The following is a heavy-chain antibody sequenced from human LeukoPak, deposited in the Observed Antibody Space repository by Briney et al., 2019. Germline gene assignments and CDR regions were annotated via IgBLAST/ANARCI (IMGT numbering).Heavy chain of an antibody. D-gene: IGHD6-19*01. Sequence: GGSLRLSCAASGFTLSDYYMSWIRQAPGKGLEWISYVRSSGYTIYYADSVKGRFTISRDNAKNSLYLQMNSLRAEDTAIYYCARCGSGWYQVDYWGQGTLVTVSS. J-gene: IGHJ4*02. CDR3: ARCGSGWYQVDY. V-gene: IGHV3-11*01. CDR2: VRSSGYTI. CDR1: GFTLSDYY.